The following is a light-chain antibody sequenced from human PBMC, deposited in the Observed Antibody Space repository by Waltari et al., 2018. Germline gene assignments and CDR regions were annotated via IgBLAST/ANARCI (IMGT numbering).Light chain of an antibody. CDR3: STWDYSLIAYV. V-gene: IGLV1-44*01. CDR1: STNVGRYS. Sequence: QSALTQEASVSGTVGQKVTLSCTGNSTNVGRYSVGWYRQISHGAPKTVMFGNSLHSGIPDRFSASKSGTTASLTISGLQPEDEADYYCSTWDYSLIAYVFGTGTKVTVL. CDR2: GNS. J-gene: IGLJ1*01.